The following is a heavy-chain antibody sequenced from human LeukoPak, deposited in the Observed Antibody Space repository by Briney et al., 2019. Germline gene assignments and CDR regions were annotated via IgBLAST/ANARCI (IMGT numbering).Heavy chain of an antibody. V-gene: IGHV3-7*01. Sequence: GGSLRLSCAASGFTFSSTWMSWVRQAPGEGLEWVANIRPDGNEKYYVDSVTGRFTMSRDNAKNSLDLQMNSLRAEDTAVYYCARVPTPLGSGLFDYWGQGTLVTVSS. CDR1: GFTFSSTW. J-gene: IGHJ4*02. D-gene: IGHD3-10*01. CDR2: IRPDGNEK. CDR3: ARVPTPLGSGLFDY.